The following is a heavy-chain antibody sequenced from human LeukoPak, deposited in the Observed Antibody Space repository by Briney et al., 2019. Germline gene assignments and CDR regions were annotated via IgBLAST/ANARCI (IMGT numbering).Heavy chain of an antibody. CDR1: GFTFSTYW. CDR3: ARGDLLWFGSDDAFDI. Sequence: GGSLRLSCAASGFTFSTYWMHWVRQVPGKGLVWVSRISTDGSSTSYADSVKGRFTISRDNAKNTLYVQMNSLRAEDTAVYYCARGDLLWFGSDDAFDIWGQGTMVTVSS. D-gene: IGHD3-10*01. CDR2: ISTDGSST. J-gene: IGHJ3*02. V-gene: IGHV3-74*01.